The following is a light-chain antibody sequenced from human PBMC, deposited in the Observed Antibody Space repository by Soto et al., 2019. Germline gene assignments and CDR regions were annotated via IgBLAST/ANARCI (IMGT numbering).Light chain of an antibody. CDR1: QSISRS. CDR3: QQRSNWPPIT. Sequence: EIVLTQSPVTLSFSPGERATLSCSASQSISRSLAWYQQKPGQAPRLLISDASTRATGIPARFSGSGSGTDFTLTISSLEPEDFAVYYCQQRSNWPPITFGQGTRLEIK. CDR2: DAS. J-gene: IGKJ5*01. V-gene: IGKV3-11*01.